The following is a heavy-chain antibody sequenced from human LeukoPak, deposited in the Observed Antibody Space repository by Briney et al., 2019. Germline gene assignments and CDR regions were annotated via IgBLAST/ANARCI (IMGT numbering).Heavy chain of an antibody. V-gene: IGHV4-59*12. CDR2: IYYSGST. J-gene: IGHJ5*02. CDR1: GGSISPYY. CDR3: ARDPSPSGSSGSNWFDP. D-gene: IGHD3-22*01. Sequence: SETLSLTCTVSGGSISPYYWSWIRQPPGKGLEWLGYIYYSGSTNYNPSLKSRVTISVDTSKNQFSLKLSSVTAADTAVYYCARDPSPSGSSGSNWFDPWGQGTLVTVSS.